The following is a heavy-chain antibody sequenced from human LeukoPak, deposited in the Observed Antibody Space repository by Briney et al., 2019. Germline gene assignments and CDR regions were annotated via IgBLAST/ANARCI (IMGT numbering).Heavy chain of an antibody. D-gene: IGHD5-12*01. J-gene: IGHJ4*02. V-gene: IGHV1-2*02. CDR1: GYTFTGYY. CDR3: ASSGKKVVAKW. Sequence: GASVKVSCKASGYTFTGYYLHWVRQAPGQGLEWMGWINPNRGDTNYAQKFQGRVTMTSDTSISTAYMELNRLTSDDTAMYYCASSGKKVVAKWWGQGTLVTVSS. CDR2: INPNRGDT.